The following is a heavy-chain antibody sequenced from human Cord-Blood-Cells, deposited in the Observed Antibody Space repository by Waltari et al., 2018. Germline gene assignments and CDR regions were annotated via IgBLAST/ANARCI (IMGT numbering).Heavy chain of an antibody. CDR2: IYHSGGT. V-gene: IGHV4-38-2*02. D-gene: IGHD6-13*01. Sequence: QVQLQESGPGLVKPSETLSLTCTVSGYSISSGYYWGWIRQPPGKGLEWMGSIYHSGGTYYNPSLKSRVSISGDTSKNQFSLKLSSVTAADTAVYYCARVPDLAGYSSIPLFDYWGQGTLVTVSS. CDR3: ARVPDLAGYSSIPLFDY. J-gene: IGHJ4*02. CDR1: GYSISSGYY.